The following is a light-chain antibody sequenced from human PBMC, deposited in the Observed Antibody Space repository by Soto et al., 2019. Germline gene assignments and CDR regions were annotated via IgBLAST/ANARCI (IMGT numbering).Light chain of an antibody. J-gene: IGLJ1*01. CDR1: SSNIGNNN. V-gene: IGLV1-47*01. CDR2: TNN. CDR3: NSYVGSNNYV. Sequence: QSVLTQPPSASVTPREWVTLFCSGSSSNIGNNNVFWYQQFPGMAPKPLIYTNNQRPSGVPDRFYGSKSGTSASLAIAGLRSEDEADYYCNSYVGSNNYVFGTGNKVTVL.